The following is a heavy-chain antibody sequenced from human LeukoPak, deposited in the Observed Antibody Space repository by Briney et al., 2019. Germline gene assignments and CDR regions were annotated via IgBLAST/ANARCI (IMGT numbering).Heavy chain of an antibody. Sequence: SETLSLTCTVSGGSISSYYWSWIRQPPGKGLEWIGYIYYSGSTNYNPSLKSRVTISVDTSKNQFSLKLSSVTAADTAVYYCARAIIVVVPAATRYDYYMDVWGKGTTVTVSS. CDR2: IYYSGST. V-gene: IGHV4-59*01. D-gene: IGHD2-2*01. J-gene: IGHJ6*03. CDR3: ARAIIVVVPAATRYDYYMDV. CDR1: GGSISSYY.